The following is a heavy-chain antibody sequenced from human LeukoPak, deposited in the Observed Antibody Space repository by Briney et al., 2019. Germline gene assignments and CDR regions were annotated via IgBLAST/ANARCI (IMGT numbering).Heavy chain of an antibody. CDR2: IYYSGST. V-gene: IGHV4-59*12. CDR1: GGSISSYY. Sequence: PSETLSLTCTVSGGSISSYYWSWIRQPPGKGLEWIGYIYYSGSTNYNPSLKSRVTMSVDTSKNQFSLKLSSVTAADTAVYYCARGDSSSYDAFDIWGQGTMVTVSS. CDR3: ARGDSSSYDAFDI. D-gene: IGHD6-6*01. J-gene: IGHJ3*02.